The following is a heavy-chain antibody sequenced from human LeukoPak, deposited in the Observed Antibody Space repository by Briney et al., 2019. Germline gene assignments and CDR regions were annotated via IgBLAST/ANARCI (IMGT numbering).Heavy chain of an antibody. J-gene: IGHJ5*02. CDR1: GYRFTSHW. CDR2: IYPGDSDT. V-gene: IGHV5-51*01. D-gene: IGHD1-26*01. Sequence: GESLKISCKGFGYRFTSHWIAWVRQMPGKGLEWRGIIYPGDSDTRYSPSFQGQVTISAGKSISTAYLQWSSLKASDTAMYYCARRGGSYLNWFDPWGQGTLVTVSS. CDR3: ARRGGSYLNWFDP.